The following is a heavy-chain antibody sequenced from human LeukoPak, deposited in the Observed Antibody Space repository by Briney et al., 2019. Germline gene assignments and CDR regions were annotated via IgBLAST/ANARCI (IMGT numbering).Heavy chain of an antibody. CDR2: IDPNSGGT. V-gene: IGHV1-2*02. Sequence: ASVKVSCKASEYTFTAYYMHWVRQAPGQGVEWMGWIDPNSGGTNYAQNFQGRVTMTRDTSISTAYMELSGLRSDDTAVYYCARDRWVATAHYYFDFWGQGTLVTVSS. CDR3: ARDRWVATAHYYFDF. CDR1: EYTFTAYY. J-gene: IGHJ4*02. D-gene: IGHD5-18*01.